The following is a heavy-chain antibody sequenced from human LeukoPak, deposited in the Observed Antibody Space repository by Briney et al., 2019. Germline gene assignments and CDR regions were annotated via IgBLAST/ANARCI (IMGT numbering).Heavy chain of an antibody. Sequence: EINHSGSTNYNPSLTSRVTISVDTSKNQFSLKLSSVTAADTAVYYCARGVAAAPDAFDIWGQGTMVTVSS. D-gene: IGHD6-25*01. V-gene: IGHV4-34*13. CDR3: ARGVAAAPDAFDI. CDR2: INHSGST. J-gene: IGHJ3*02.